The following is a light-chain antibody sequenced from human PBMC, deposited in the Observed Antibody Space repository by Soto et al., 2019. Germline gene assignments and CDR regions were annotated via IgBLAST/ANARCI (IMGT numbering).Light chain of an antibody. CDR3: QSYDSSLSGYV. V-gene: IGLV1-40*01. CDR1: RSNIGAGYD. J-gene: IGLJ1*01. Sequence: QSVLTQPPSVSGAPGQRVTISCTGSRSNIGAGYDVHWYQQLPGTAPKLLIYGNSNRPSGVPDRFCGSKSGTSASLAITGLQAEDEADYYCQSYDSSLSGYVFGTGTKLTVL. CDR2: GNS.